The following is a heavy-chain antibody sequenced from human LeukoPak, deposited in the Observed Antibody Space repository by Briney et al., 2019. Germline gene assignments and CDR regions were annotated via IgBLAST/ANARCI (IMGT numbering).Heavy chain of an antibody. D-gene: IGHD2-15*01. V-gene: IGHV3-21*01. CDR3: ARGGFGGYYYMDV. CDR1: GFTFSSYS. CDR2: ISSSSSYI. Sequence: GGSLRLSCAASGFTFSSYSMNWVRQAPGKGLEWVSSISSSSSYIYYADSVKGRFTISRDNAKNSLYLQMNRLRAEDTAVYYCARGGFGGYYYMDVWGKGTTVTVSS. J-gene: IGHJ6*03.